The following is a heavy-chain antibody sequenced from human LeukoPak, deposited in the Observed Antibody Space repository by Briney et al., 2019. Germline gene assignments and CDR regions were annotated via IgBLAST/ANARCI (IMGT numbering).Heavy chain of an antibody. CDR3: ARVWYYYDSSGSNWFDP. D-gene: IGHD3-22*01. CDR2: IYSGGST. CDR1: GFTVSSNY. V-gene: IGHV3-66*02. J-gene: IGHJ5*02. Sequence: GGSLRLSCAASGFTVSSNYMSWVRQAPGKGLEWVSVIYSGGSTYYADPVKGRFTISRDNSKNTLYLQMNSLRAEDTAVYYCARVWYYYDSSGSNWFDPWGQGTLVTVSS.